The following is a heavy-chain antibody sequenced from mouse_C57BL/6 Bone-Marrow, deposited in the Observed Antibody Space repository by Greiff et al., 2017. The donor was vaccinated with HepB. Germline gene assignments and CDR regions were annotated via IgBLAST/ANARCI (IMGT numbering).Heavy chain of an antibody. V-gene: IGHV6-3*01. CDR2: IRLKSDNYAT. Sequence: EVMLVESGGGLVQPGGSMKLSCVASGFTFSNYWMNWVRQSPEKGLEWVAQIRLKSDNYATHYAESVKGRFTISRDDSKSSVYLQMNNLRAEDTGIYYCPRSSRAMDYWGQGTSVTVSS. J-gene: IGHJ4*01. D-gene: IGHD1-1*01. CDR1: GFTFSNYW. CDR3: PRSSRAMDY.